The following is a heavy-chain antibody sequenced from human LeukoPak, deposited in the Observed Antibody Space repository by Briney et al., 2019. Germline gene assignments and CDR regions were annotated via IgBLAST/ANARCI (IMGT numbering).Heavy chain of an antibody. J-gene: IGHJ5*02. V-gene: IGHV4-31*03. CDR1: GGSISSGGYS. Sequence: PSQTLSLTCTVSGGSISSGGYSWSWIRQHPGKGLGWIGYIYYSGSTYYNPSLKSRVTISVDTSKNQFSLKLSSVTAADTAVYYCARVPDYGGNPWFDPWGQGTLVTVSS. D-gene: IGHD4-17*01. CDR2: IYYSGST. CDR3: ARVPDYGGNPWFDP.